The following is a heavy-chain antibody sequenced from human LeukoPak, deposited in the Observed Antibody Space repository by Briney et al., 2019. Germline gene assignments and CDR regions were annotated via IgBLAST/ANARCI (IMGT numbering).Heavy chain of an antibody. J-gene: IGHJ6*03. CDR2: IIPSDGFT. D-gene: IGHD5-18*01. Sequence: GASVKVSCKASGYTFSSYYVHWVRQAPGQGLEWMGMIIPSDGFTSYAQKFQGRVTMTRDMSTSTVYMELSSLRSDDTAVYYCARTTEGGYTYNYFYYYYMDVWGKGTTVTISS. CDR3: ARTTEGGYTYNYFYYYYMDV. V-gene: IGHV1-46*01. CDR1: GYTFSSYY.